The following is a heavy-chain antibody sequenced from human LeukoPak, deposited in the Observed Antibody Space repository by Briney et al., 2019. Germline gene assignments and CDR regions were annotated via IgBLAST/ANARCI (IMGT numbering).Heavy chain of an antibody. D-gene: IGHD1-26*01. CDR1: GFTFSSYW. CDR3: VAWGNSGNS. J-gene: IGHJ3*01. Sequence: GGSLRLSCAASGFTFSSYWMSWVRQAPAKGLEWVAHMNGDGSQIYYMDFVKGRFTISRDNAKNSLYLQMNGLRAEDTAVYYCVAWGNSGNSWGQGTMVIVSS. V-gene: IGHV3-7*01. CDR2: MNGDGSQI.